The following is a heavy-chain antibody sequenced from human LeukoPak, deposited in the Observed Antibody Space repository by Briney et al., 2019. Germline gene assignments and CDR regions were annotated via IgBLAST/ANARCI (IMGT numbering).Heavy chain of an antibody. Sequence: PSETLSLTCTVSGGSISSGGYYWSWIRQPPGKGLEWIGYIYHSGSTYYNPSLKSRVTISVDRSKNQFSLKLSSVTVADTAVYYCAREGFHYYYMDVWGKGTTVTVSS. CDR3: AREGFHYYYMDV. CDR2: IYHSGST. V-gene: IGHV4-30-2*01. CDR1: GGSISSGGYY. D-gene: IGHD3-3*01. J-gene: IGHJ6*03.